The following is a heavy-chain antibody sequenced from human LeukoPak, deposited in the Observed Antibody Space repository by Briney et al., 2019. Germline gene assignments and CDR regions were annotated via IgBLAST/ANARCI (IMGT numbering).Heavy chain of an antibody. V-gene: IGHV3-30*02. CDR3: AKDLGYGDYYFDY. Sequence: GGSLRLFCAASGFTFSSYGMHWVRQAPGKGLEWVAFIRYDGSNKYYADSVKGRFTISRDNSKNTLYLQMNSLRAEDTAVYYCAKDLGYGDYYFDYWGQGTLVTVSS. CDR2: IRYDGSNK. D-gene: IGHD4-17*01. J-gene: IGHJ4*02. CDR1: GFTFSSYG.